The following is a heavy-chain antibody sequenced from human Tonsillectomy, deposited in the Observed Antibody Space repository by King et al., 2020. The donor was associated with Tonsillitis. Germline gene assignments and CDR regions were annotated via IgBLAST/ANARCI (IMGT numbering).Heavy chain of an antibody. Sequence: TLQESGPALVKPTQTLTLTCTFSGFSLSTSAMCVTWIRQPPGKALEWLARIDWDDDKYYNTSLKTRLTISRDTSKNQVVLTMTNMDPVDTATYYCARTYMVRGAGIDYWGQGTLVTVSS. CDR2: IDWDDDK. CDR1: GFSLSTSAMC. V-gene: IGHV2-70*11. CDR3: ARTYMVRGAGIDY. J-gene: IGHJ4*02. D-gene: IGHD3-10*01.